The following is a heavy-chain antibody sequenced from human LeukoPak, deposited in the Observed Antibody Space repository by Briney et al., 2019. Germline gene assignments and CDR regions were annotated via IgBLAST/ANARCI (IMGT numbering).Heavy chain of an antibody. CDR2: IDPSAGST. CDR3: ARGGCGDSAAPFDD. Sequence: GASVKVSCKASGYTFTVYFMHWVRQAPGQGLEWMGMIDPSAGSTRYAQKFQGRVTMTTDTSTSTVYMELSSLRSEDTAVYYCARGGCGDSAAPFDDWGQGTLVPVSS. V-gene: IGHV1-46*01. CDR1: GYTFTVYF. D-gene: IGHD2-21*02. J-gene: IGHJ4*02.